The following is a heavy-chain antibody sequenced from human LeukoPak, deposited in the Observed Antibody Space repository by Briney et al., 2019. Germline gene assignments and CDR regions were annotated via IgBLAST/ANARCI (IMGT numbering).Heavy chain of an antibody. CDR2: IYSGGST. J-gene: IGHJ4*02. D-gene: IGHD6-13*01. CDR1: GFTVSNNH. CDR3: ARRSPIAAAGTRRLED. Sequence: SGGSLRLSCAASGFTVSNNHMSWVRQAPGKGLEWVSIIYSGGSTSYAASVKGRFTISRDNSKNTLYLQMNSLRAEDTAVYYCARRSPIAAAGTRRLEDWGQGTLVTASS. V-gene: IGHV3-53*01.